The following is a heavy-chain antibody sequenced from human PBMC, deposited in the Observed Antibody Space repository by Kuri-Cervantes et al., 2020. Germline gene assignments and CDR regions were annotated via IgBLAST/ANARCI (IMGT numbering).Heavy chain of an antibody. D-gene: IGHD6-19*01. CDR1: GGTFSSYA. Sequence: ASVQVSCKASGGTFSSYAISWVRQAPGQGLEWMGWISAYNGNTNYAQKLQGRVTMTTDTSTSTAYMELRSLRSDDTAVYYFARDESHSSGWLPNHYYYYYGMDVWGQGTTVTVSS. CDR3: ARDESHSSGWLPNHYYYYYGMDV. V-gene: IGHV1-18*01. CDR2: ISAYNGNT. J-gene: IGHJ6*02.